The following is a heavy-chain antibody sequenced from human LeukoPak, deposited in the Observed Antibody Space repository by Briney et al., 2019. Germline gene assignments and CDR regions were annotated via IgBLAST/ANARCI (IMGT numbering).Heavy chain of an antibody. V-gene: IGHV3-33*01. D-gene: IGHD5-24*01. CDR3: ARDVLQPSSYNINYYYYYGMDV. CDR2: IWYDGSNK. J-gene: IGHJ6*02. Sequence: GGSLRLSCAASGFTFSSYGMHWVRQAPGKGLEWVAVIWYDGSNKYYADSVKGRFTISRDNSKNTLYLQMNSLRAEDTAVYYCARDVLQPSSYNINYYYYYGMDVWGQGTTVTVSS. CDR1: GFTFSSYG.